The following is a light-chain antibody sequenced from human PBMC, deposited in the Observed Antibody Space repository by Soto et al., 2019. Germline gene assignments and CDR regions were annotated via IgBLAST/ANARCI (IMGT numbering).Light chain of an antibody. CDR1: SSDVVGYNY. CDR3: SSYAGSNNLV. V-gene: IGLV2-8*01. Sequence: QSVLTQPPSASGSPGQSVTISCTGTSSDVVGYNYVSWYQQHPGKAPKLMIYEVSKRPSGVPDRFSGSKSGNTASLTVSGLQAEDEADYYCSSYAGSNNLVFGGGTQLTVL. CDR2: EVS. J-gene: IGLJ2*01.